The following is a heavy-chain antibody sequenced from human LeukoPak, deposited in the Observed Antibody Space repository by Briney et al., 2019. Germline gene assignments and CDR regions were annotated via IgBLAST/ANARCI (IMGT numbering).Heavy chain of an antibody. CDR2: IYPSDSDT. D-gene: IGHD4-17*01. Sequence: SLKFSSNTFGYSFTSYWIGWVRWIRGHPREWMGIIYPSDSDTSYSPSFQGLVTISVDKSISTAYLQWSSLKAADTAMYYCARHQRSPPDVWGKGTTVTVSS. CDR3: ARHQRSPPDV. V-gene: IGHV5-51*01. J-gene: IGHJ6*04. CDR1: GYSFTSYW.